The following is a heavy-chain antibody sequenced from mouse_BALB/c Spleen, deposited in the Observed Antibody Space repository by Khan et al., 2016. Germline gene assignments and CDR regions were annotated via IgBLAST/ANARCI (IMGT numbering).Heavy chain of an antibody. Sequence: VQLKQSGAELVRPGASVKLSCKALAYTFTDYEMHWVKQTPVHGLEWIGAIHPGSGGTAYNQKFKDKATLTADKSSSTAYMELSSLTSADSTVXYCTGGWGWFAYWGQGTLVTVSA. CDR2: IHPGSGGT. CDR1: AYTFTDYE. J-gene: IGHJ3*01. D-gene: IGHD3-3*01. V-gene: IGHV1-15*01. CDR3: TGGWGWFAY.